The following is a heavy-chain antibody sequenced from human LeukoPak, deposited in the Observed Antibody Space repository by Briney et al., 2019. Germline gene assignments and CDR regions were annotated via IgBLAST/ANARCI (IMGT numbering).Heavy chain of an antibody. CDR1: GFTFINYA. CDR2: ITNGATGT. CDR3: ARPISGSNGISNY. J-gene: IGHJ4*01. D-gene: IGHD2-8*01. V-gene: IGHV3-23*01. Sequence: TRGSLRLSCAASGFTFINYAMTWVRQAPGKGLEWVSTITNGATGTFYADSVKGRFTISGDNSRNTVYLQMNSLRAEDTAVYYCARPISGSNGISNYWGHGTLVTVSS.